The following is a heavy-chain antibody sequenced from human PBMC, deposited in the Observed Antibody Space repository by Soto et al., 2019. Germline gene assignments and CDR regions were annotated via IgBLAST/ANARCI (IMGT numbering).Heavy chain of an antibody. Sequence: GGSLRLSCAASGFTFSSYAMHWVRQAPGKGLEWVAVISYDGSNKYYADSVKGRFTISRDNSKNTLYLQMNSLRAEDQGVYYRARVSEQWVVVGESFDYWGQGTLVTVSS. J-gene: IGHJ4*02. CDR3: ARVSEQWVVVGESFDY. V-gene: IGHV3-30*04. D-gene: IGHD6-19*01. CDR1: GFTFSSYA. CDR2: ISYDGSNK.